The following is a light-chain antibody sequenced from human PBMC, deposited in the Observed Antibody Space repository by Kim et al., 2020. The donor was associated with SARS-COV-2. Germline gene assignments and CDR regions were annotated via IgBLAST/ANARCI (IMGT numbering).Light chain of an antibody. V-gene: IGKV3-11*01. Sequence: EIVLTQSPATLSLSPGERATLSCTASQSVGTSLAWYQQRVRQAPRLLIYDASNRATGIPARFSGSGSGTDFTLTISSLEPEDVAVYFCLQRGTWPRTFGQGTKVDIK. CDR3: LQRGTWPRT. J-gene: IGKJ1*01. CDR1: QSVGTS. CDR2: DAS.